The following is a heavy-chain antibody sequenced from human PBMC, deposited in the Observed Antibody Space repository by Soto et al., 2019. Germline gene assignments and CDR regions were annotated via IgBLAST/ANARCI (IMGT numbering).Heavy chain of an antibody. Sequence: EVQLEESGGGLVQPGGSLRLSCAASGFTLSGYWMHWVRQGPGKGPVWVARISSSGSTTDYADSVKGRFNISRDNAKNTLFLQMSSLRYEDTAVYYCARTSCSGGSCSPDPWGRGTLVTVSS. CDR1: GFTLSGYW. CDR3: ARTSCSGGSCSPDP. J-gene: IGHJ5*02. V-gene: IGHV3-74*01. D-gene: IGHD2-15*01. CDR2: ISSSGSTT.